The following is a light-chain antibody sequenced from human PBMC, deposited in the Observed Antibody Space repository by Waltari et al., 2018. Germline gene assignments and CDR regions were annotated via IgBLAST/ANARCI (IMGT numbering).Light chain of an antibody. Sequence: SYILTQAPSESVAPGQTATITCGGNNIGGKSVHWFQQRPGQAPALILYDNSDRRSGVPERFSGSNSGDAATLGISSVEVGDEADYFCRVWDTNGDHPVFGGGTKLTVL. V-gene: IGLV3-21*02. CDR2: DNS. CDR3: RVWDTNGDHPV. J-gene: IGLJ2*01. CDR1: NIGGKS.